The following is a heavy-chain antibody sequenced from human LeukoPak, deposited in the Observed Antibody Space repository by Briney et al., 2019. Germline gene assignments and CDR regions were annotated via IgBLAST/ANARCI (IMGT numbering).Heavy chain of an antibody. J-gene: IGHJ4*02. CDR3: VKDFCRGGNCPFPFFDS. CDR1: GFTFINYG. V-gene: IGHV3-NL1*01. D-gene: IGHD4-23*01. Sequence: GGSLRLSCAASGFTFINYGMHWVRQAPGKGLEWVSITVAGYSETHYADSVRGRFTISRDDSSNTLSLEMNSLRADDTGTYYCVKDFCRGGNCPFPFFDSWGQGTVVTVSS. CDR2: TVAGYSET.